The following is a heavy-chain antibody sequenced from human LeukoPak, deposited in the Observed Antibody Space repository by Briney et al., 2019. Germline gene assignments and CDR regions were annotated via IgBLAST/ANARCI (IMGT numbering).Heavy chain of an antibody. CDR2: ISAYNGNT. V-gene: IGHV1-18*01. CDR1: GYTFTSYG. J-gene: IGHJ4*02. Sequence: ASVKVSCKASGYTFTSYGISWVRQAPGQGLEWMGWISAYNGNTNYAQKLQGRVTMTTDTSTSTAYMELRSLRSDDTAVYYCARDYRWSSSWGGMDYWGQGTLVIVSS. CDR3: ARDYRWSSSWGGMDY. D-gene: IGHD6-13*01.